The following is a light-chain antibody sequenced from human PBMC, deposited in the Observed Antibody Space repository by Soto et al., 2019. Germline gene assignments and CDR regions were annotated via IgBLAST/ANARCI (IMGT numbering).Light chain of an antibody. V-gene: IGKV1-39*01. CDR1: QTIHSY. CDR3: QQTFSTPWT. Sequence: DLQITQSPSSMSASGGDRTTLPCRPSQTIHSYLHWYQFKPGKAPQLLIQSASSLHSGVPSRFSGSGSGTHFTLIISSLQPEDSATYYCQQTFSTPWTFGQGTKVDIK. J-gene: IGKJ1*01. CDR2: SAS.